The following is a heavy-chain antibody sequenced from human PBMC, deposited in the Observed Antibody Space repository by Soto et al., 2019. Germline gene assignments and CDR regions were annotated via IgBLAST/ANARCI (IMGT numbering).Heavy chain of an antibody. CDR2: IYYSGST. D-gene: IGHD3-3*01. CDR1: GGSISSGGYY. Sequence: QVQLQESGPGLVKPSQPLSLTCTVSGGSISSGGYYWSWIRQHPGKGLEWIGYIYYSGSTYYNPSLKSRVTISVDTSKNQFSLKLSSVTAADRAVYYCARGYDFWSLNWFDPWGQGTLVTVSS. V-gene: IGHV4-31*03. J-gene: IGHJ5*02. CDR3: ARGYDFWSLNWFDP.